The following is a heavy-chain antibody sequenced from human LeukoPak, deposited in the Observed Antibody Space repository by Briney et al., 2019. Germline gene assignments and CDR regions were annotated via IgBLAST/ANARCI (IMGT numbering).Heavy chain of an antibody. J-gene: IGHJ4*02. CDR2: IYYSGST. D-gene: IGHD3-3*01. Sequence: SETLSLTCTVSGGSISSYYWSWIWQPPGKGLEWIEYIYYSGSTNYNPSLKSRVTISVDTSKNQFSLKLSSVTAADTAVYYCARGWLNYDFWSGYYRQNPPGYFDYWGQGTLVTVSS. V-gene: IGHV4-59*01. CDR1: GGSISSYY. CDR3: ARGWLNYDFWSGYYRQNPPGYFDY.